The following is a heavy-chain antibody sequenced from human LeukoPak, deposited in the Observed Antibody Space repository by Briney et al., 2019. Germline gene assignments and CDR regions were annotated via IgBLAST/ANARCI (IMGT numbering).Heavy chain of an antibody. V-gene: IGHV4-38-2*02. CDR1: GYSISSGHY. CDR2: IYHSGST. J-gene: IGHJ5*02. CDR3: ARVAYEGWFDP. D-gene: IGHD2-8*01. Sequence: SETLSLTCTVSGYSISSGHYWGWIRQPPGKGLEWIGSIYHSGSTYYNPSLKSRVTISVDTSKNQFSLKLSSVTAADTAVYYCARVAYEGWFDPWGQGTLVTVSS.